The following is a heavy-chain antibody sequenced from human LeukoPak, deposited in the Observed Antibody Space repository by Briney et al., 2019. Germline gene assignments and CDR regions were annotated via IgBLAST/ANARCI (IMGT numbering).Heavy chain of an antibody. CDR2: MNPNSGNT. V-gene: IGHV1-8*01. CDR3: ARGGQKRRYYGMDV. J-gene: IGHJ6*02. Sequence: ASVKVSCKASGYTFTSYDINWVRQATGQGLEWMGWMNPNSGNTGYAQKFQGRVTMTRNTSISTAYMELSSLRSEDTAVYYCARGGQKRRYYGMDVWGQGTTVTVSS. CDR1: GYTFTSYD.